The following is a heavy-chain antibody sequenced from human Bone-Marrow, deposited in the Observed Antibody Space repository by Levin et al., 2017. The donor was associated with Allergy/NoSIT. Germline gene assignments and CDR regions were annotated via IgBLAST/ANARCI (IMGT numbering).Heavy chain of an antibody. CDR3: AHMVNSYKTFDY. CDR2: IYWDDDK. CDR1: GFSLSTDRAG. D-gene: IGHD1-1*01. J-gene: IGHJ4*02. V-gene: IGHV2-5*02. Sequence: SGPTLVKPTQTLTLTCTFSGFSLSTDRAGVGWIRQPPGEALEWLALIYWDDDKRYSPSRKSRLTIAKDNPNNQVDRTLANMDAADTATYFCAHMVNSYKTFDYWGQGALVTVSS.